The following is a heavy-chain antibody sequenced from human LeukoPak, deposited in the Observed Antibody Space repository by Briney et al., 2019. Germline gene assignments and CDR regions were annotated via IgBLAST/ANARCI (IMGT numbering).Heavy chain of an antibody. Sequence: SETLSLTCTVSGGSLSTYYWSWIRQPPGKGLEWIGYIYYSGNTNYNPSLKSRLTISVDTSKNQFSLRPNSVTAADTAVYYCARVFSDSSGYPFDYWGQGTLVTVSS. CDR3: ARVFSDSSGYPFDY. CDR1: GGSLSTYY. J-gene: IGHJ4*02. D-gene: IGHD3-22*01. V-gene: IGHV4-59*01. CDR2: IYYSGNT.